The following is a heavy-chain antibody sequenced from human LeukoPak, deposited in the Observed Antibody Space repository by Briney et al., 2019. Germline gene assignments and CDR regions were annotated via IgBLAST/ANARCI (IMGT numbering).Heavy chain of an antibody. J-gene: IGHJ3*02. D-gene: IGHD2-15*01. CDR3: AREPPRRNIVVVVAATVEAFDI. V-gene: IGHV4-4*07. CDR1: GGSISSYY. Sequence: PSGTLSLTCTVSGGSISSYYWSWIRQPAGKGLEWTGRIYTSGSTNYNPSLKSRVTMSVDTSKNQFSLKLSSVTAADTAVYYCAREPPRRNIVVVVAATVEAFDIWGQGTMVTVSS. CDR2: IYTSGST.